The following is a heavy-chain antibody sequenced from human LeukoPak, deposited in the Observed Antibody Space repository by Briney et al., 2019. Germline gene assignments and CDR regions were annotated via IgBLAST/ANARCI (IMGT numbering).Heavy chain of an antibody. CDR2: IWYDGSNK. CDR3: ARGYGDYVASGFHH. CDR1: GFTFSSYG. J-gene: IGHJ1*01. Sequence: GGSLRPSCAASGFTFSSYGMHWVRQAPGKGLEWVAVIWYDGSNKYYADSVKGRFTISRDNSKNTLYLQMNSLRAEDTAVYYCARGYGDYVASGFHHWGQGTLVTVSS. V-gene: IGHV3-33*01. D-gene: IGHD4-17*01.